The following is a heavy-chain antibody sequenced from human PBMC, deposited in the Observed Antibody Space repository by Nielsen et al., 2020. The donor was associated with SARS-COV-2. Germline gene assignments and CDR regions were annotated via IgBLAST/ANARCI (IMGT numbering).Heavy chain of an antibody. CDR1: GFTFSSYA. V-gene: IGHV3-74*01. Sequence: GGSLRLSCAASGFTFSSYAMSWVRQAPGKGLVWVSRISTDGSSTSYADSVKGRFTISRDNAKDTVYLQMSSLRAEDTAVYYCAKDQDDGYYYYYMDVWGKGTTVTVSS. J-gene: IGHJ6*03. D-gene: IGHD3-3*01. CDR3: AKDQDDGYYYYYMDV. CDR2: ISTDGSST.